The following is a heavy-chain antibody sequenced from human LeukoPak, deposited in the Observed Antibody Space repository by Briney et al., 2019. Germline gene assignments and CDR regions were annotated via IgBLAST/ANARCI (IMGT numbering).Heavy chain of an antibody. Sequence: GGSLRLSCVASGFTFSSYAMSWVRQAPGKGLEWVSAISGSGGSTYYADSVKGRFTISRDNSKNTLYLQMNSLRAEDTAVYYCAKGSRDKAYYYYYGMDVWGQGTTVTVSS. J-gene: IGHJ6*02. CDR2: ISGSGGST. CDR3: AKGSRDKAYYYYYGMDV. CDR1: GFTFSSYA. D-gene: IGHD6-13*01. V-gene: IGHV3-23*01.